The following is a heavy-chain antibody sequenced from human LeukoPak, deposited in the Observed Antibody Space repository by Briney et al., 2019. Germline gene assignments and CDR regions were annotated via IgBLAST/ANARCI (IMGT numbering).Heavy chain of an antibody. CDR1: GFTFSGTW. V-gene: IGHV3-74*03. D-gene: IGHD3-10*02. J-gene: IGHJ6*04. CDR3: AELGITMIGGV. Sequence: GGSLRFSCAASGFTFSGTWMHWVRQPPGKGLVWVARITSDGISTTYAESVKGRFTISRDNAKNTLYLQMNSLRAEDTAVYYCAELGITMIGGVWGKGTTVTISS. CDR2: ITSDGIST.